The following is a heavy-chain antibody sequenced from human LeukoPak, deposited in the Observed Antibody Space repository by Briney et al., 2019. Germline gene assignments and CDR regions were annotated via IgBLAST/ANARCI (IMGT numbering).Heavy chain of an antibody. CDR1: GFTFRSYW. Sequence: GGSLRLSCAASGFTFRSYWMSWVRQAPGKGLEWVANINQDGSEKYYVDSVKGRFTISRDNAENSLFLQLNSLRAEDTAVYYCARDVFCGGDSYSPKCNWGQGTLVTVSS. CDR2: INQDGSEK. D-gene: IGHD2-21*02. CDR3: ARDVFCGGDSYSPKCN. J-gene: IGHJ4*02. V-gene: IGHV3-7*01.